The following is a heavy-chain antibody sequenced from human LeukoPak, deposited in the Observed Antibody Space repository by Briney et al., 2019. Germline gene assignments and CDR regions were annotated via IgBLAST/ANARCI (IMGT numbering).Heavy chain of an antibody. CDR1: GFTFDDYA. Sequence: PGRSLRLSCAASGFTFDDYAMHWVRQAPGKGLEWVSGISWNSGSIAYADSVKGRFTISKDNAKNSLYLQMNSLRGEDTALYYCARDLEGSSSKWGQGTLVTVSS. D-gene: IGHD6-13*01. CDR3: ARDLEGSSSK. CDR2: ISWNSGSI. V-gene: IGHV3-9*01. J-gene: IGHJ4*02.